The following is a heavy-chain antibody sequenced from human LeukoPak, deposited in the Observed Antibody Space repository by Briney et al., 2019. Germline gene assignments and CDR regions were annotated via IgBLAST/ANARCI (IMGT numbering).Heavy chain of an antibody. CDR3: ARVDYDSSGYYLDY. CDR2: IYSGGST. D-gene: IGHD3-22*01. CDR1: GFTVSSNY. Sequence: PGGSLRLSCAASGFTVSSNYMSWVRQAPGKGLEWVSVIYSGGSTYYADSAKGRFTISRDNSKNTLYLQMNSLRAEDTAVYYCARVDYDSSGYYLDYWGQGTLVTVSS. J-gene: IGHJ4*02. V-gene: IGHV3-53*01.